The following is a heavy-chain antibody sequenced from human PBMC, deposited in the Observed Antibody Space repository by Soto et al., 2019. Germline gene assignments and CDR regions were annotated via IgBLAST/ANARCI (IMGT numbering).Heavy chain of an antibody. V-gene: IGHV3-23*01. CDR1: GFTFSSYA. D-gene: IGHD5-18*01. CDR3: ARYIRGPTVFYFDF. CDR2: ITYNGDNT. Sequence: GGSLRLSCAASGFTFSSYAMTWVRQAPGKGLEWVSVITYNGDNTYYADSVKGRFTISRDNSKDTVHLQMNSLRAEDTAVYYCARYIRGPTVFYFDFWGPGVLVTVSS. J-gene: IGHJ4*02.